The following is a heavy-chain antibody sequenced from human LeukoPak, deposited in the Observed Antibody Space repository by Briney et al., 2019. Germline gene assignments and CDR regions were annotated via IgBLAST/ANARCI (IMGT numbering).Heavy chain of an antibody. CDR2: IYTSGST. CDR3: ARGEMATSFDY. J-gene: IGHJ4*02. CDR1: GASVSGSAYY. D-gene: IGHD5-24*01. V-gene: IGHV4-39*07. Sequence: PSETLSLTCTVSGASVSGSAYYWGWIRQPPGKGLEWIGRIYTSGSTNYNPSLKSRVTISVDTSKNQFSLKLSSVTAADTAVYYCARGEMATSFDYWGQGTLVTVSS.